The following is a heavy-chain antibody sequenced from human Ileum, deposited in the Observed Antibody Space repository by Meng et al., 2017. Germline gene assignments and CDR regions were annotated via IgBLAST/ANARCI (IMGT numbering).Heavy chain of an antibody. CDR3: AAGYISGWYIDY. CDR1: GFTSSSYW. D-gene: IGHD6-19*01. Sequence: GVLKISCAGSGFTSSSYWMSWVRRAPGKGLEWVANIKQDGSEKYYVDSVKGRFTISRDNAKNSVYLDMNSLRAEDTAVYYCAAGYISGWYIDYWGQGTLVTVSS. J-gene: IGHJ4*02. CDR2: IKQDGSEK. V-gene: IGHV3-7*01.